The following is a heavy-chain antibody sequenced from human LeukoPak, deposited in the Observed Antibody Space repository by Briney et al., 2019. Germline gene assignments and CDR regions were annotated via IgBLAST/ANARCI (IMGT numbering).Heavy chain of an antibody. V-gene: IGHV3-48*03. J-gene: IGHJ4*02. D-gene: IGHD1-7*01. Sequence: PGGSLRLSCAASGFTFSSYEMNWVRQAPGKGLEWVSYISSSGSTIYYADSVKGRFTISRDNAKNSLYLQMNSLRAEDTAVYYCARDRDWNSGFDYWGPGTLVTVSS. CDR2: ISSSGSTI. CDR1: GFTFSSYE. CDR3: ARDRDWNSGFDY.